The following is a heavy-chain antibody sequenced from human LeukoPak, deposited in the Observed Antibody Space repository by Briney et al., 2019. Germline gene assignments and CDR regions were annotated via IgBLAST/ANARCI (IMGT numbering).Heavy chain of an antibody. Sequence: GGSLRLSCTSSQLTFNRYVMAWVRQAPGKGLVWISNINTDGTPTYADSVKGRFTISRDNAKNTLYLQMNSLRAEDTGVYFCARVRGGNWGQGTLVTVSS. J-gene: IGHJ4*02. CDR3: ARVRGGN. D-gene: IGHD3-16*01. CDR2: INTDGTP. V-gene: IGHV3-74*01. CDR1: QLTFNRYV.